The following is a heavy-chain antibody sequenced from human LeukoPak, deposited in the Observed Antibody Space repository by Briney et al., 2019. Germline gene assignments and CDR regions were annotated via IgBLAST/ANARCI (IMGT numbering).Heavy chain of an antibody. CDR3: ARGVYCGGDCYLYFDY. D-gene: IGHD2-21*02. J-gene: IGHJ4*02. CDR2: IIPIFGTA. Sequence: ASVKVSCKASGGTFSSYAISWVRQAPGQGLEWMGRIIPIFGTANYAQKFQGRVTITTDESTSTAYMELSSLRSKDTAVYYCARGVYCGGDCYLYFDYWGQGTLVTVSS. CDR1: GGTFSSYA. V-gene: IGHV1-69*05.